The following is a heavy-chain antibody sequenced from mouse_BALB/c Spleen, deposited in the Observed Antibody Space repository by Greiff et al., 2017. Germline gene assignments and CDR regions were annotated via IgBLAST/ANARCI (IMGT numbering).Heavy chain of an antibody. CDR2: ISSGSSTI. J-gene: IGHJ3*01. CDR1: GFTFSSFG. V-gene: IGHV5-17*02. CDR3: ARGLGQFAY. D-gene: IGHD4-1*01. Sequence: DVMLVESGGGLVQPGGSRKLSCAASGFTFSSFGMHWVRQAPEKGLEWVAYISSGSSTIYYADTVKGRFTISRDNPKNTLFLQMTSLRSEDTAMYYCARGLGQFAYWGQGTLVTVSA.